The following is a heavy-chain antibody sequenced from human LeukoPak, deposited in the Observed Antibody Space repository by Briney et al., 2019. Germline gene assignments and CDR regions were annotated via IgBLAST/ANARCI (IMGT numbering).Heavy chain of an antibody. Sequence: GGSLRLSCAASGFTFSSYSINWVRQAPGKGLEWVSSISSYSSYIYYADSVKGRFTISRDNSKNTLYLQMNSLRAEDTAVYYCAASLPNIVVVPATKGPFGYWGQGALVTVSS. CDR3: AASLPNIVVVPATKGPFGY. J-gene: IGHJ4*02. V-gene: IGHV3-21*04. CDR1: GFTFSSYS. D-gene: IGHD2-2*01. CDR2: ISSYSSYI.